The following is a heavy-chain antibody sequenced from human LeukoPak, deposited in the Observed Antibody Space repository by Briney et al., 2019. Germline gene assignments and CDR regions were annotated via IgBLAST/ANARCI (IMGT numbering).Heavy chain of an antibody. CDR2: IYYSGST. CDR3: ARNAYYDSSGYFDY. J-gene: IGHJ4*02. CDR1: GGSISSSFYY. D-gene: IGHD3-22*01. Sequence: SETLSLTCTVSGGSISSSFYYWGWIRQPPGKGLEWIGSIYYSGSTYYNPSLKSRVTISVDTSKNQFSLKLSSVTAADTAVYYCARNAYYDSSGYFDYWGQGTLVTVSS. V-gene: IGHV4-39*01.